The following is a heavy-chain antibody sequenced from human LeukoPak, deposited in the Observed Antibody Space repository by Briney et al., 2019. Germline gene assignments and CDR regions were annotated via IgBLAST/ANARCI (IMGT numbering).Heavy chain of an antibody. D-gene: IGHD3-10*01. CDR1: GYTFTSYG. V-gene: IGHV1-18*01. CDR3: ATSVKWLGEIDY. Sequence: ASVKVSRKASGYTFTSYGISWVRQAPGQGLEWMGWISAYNGNTNYAQKLQGRVTLTTDTSTYTAYMELRSLRSDDTAVYYCATSVKWLGEIDYWGQGTLVTVSS. J-gene: IGHJ4*02. CDR2: ISAYNGNT.